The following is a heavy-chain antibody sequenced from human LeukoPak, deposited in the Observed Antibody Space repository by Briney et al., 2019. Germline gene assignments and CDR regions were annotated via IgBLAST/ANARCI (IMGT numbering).Heavy chain of an antibody. CDR3: ARDQRSSRLGAFDI. CDR2: ISSSSSYI. Sequence: GGSLRLSCAASGFTFSSYSMNWVRQAPGKGLEWVSSISSSSSYIYYADSVKGRFTISRDNAKNSLYLQMNSLRAEDTAVYYCARDQRSSRLGAFDIWGQGTMVTVSS. J-gene: IGHJ3*02. V-gene: IGHV3-21*01. D-gene: IGHD6-13*01. CDR1: GFTFSSYS.